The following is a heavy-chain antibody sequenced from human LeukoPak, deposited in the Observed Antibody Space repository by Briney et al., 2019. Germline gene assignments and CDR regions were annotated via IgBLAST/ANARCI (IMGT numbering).Heavy chain of an antibody. D-gene: IGHD3-10*01. V-gene: IGHV4-59*01. J-gene: IGHJ4*02. Sequence: SETLSLTCTVSGGSISSYFWSWIRQPPGKGLEWIGYIYYNGNTNYNPSLKSRVTISVDTSKNQFSLKLSSVTAADTAVYYCARHYGSGTYPLDYWGQGTLVTVSS. CDR1: GGSISSYF. CDR3: ARHYGSGTYPLDY. CDR2: IYYNGNT.